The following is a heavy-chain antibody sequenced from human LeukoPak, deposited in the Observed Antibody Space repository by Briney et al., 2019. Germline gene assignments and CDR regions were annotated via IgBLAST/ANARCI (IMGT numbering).Heavy chain of an antibody. CDR2: ISGRGGST. D-gene: IGHD3-22*01. CDR3: AKPGYYYDSSGYTS. Sequence: PGGSLRLSCAASGFTFSSYAMSWVRQAPGKGLEWVSAISGRGGSTYYADSVKGRFTISRDNSKNTLYLQMNSLRAEDTAVYYCAKPGYYYDSSGYTSWGQGTLVTVSS. V-gene: IGHV3-23*01. J-gene: IGHJ4*02. CDR1: GFTFSSYA.